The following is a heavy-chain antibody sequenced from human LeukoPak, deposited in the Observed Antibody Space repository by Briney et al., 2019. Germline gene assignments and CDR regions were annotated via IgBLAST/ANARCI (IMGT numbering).Heavy chain of an antibody. CDR2: MNQGGSDK. CDR1: GFTFSNYW. J-gene: IGHJ4*02. D-gene: IGHD2-15*01. V-gene: IGHV3-7*01. CDR3: ARTSRSSSIDD. Sequence: GGSLRLSCAASGFTFSNYWMSWVRQAPRKGLEWVANMNQGGSDKSYVDSVKGRFTISRDNAKNSLYLEMNSPRVEDTAMYYCARTSRSSSIDDWGQGTLVTVSS.